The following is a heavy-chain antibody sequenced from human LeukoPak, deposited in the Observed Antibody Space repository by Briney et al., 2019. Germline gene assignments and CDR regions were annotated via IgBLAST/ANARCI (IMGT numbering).Heavy chain of an antibody. CDR3: ARSHYYDILTGYVTYGMDV. D-gene: IGHD3-9*01. CDR2: ISAYNGNT. Sequence: ASVKVSCKASGYTFTNYGISWVRQAPGQGLEWMGWISAYNGNTNYAQKLQGRVTTTTDTSTSTAYMELRSLRSDDTAVYYCARSHYYDILTGYVTYGMDVWGQGTTVTVSS. V-gene: IGHV1-18*01. CDR1: GYTFTNYG. J-gene: IGHJ6*02.